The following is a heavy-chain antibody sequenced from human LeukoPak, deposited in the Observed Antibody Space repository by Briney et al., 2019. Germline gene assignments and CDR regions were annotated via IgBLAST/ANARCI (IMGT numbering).Heavy chain of an antibody. D-gene: IGHD3-3*01. CDR3: ARDGGPADYDIWSAYYDY. CDR1: GFTFSDFY. Sequence: PGGSLRLPCAASGFTFSDFYMSWIRQAPGKGLEWVSYISGSGSTMYYADSVKGRFTIYRDNDKNSLSLQMNSLRAEDTAVYYCARDGGPADYDIWSAYYDYWGQGALVTASS. V-gene: IGHV3-11*04. CDR2: ISGSGSTM. J-gene: IGHJ4*02.